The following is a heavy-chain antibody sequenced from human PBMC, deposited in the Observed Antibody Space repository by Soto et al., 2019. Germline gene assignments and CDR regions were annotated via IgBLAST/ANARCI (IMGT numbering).Heavy chain of an antibody. D-gene: IGHD5-12*01. CDR3: VRPAGYRGNDYVFYYGMDV. V-gene: IGHV3-33*01. CDR2: VWYDGGNE. J-gene: IGHJ6*02. Sequence: QVQLVESGGGVVQPGRSLRLSCAASGFTFSSYGMHWVRQAPGKGLEWVALVWYDGGNEYYADSVKGRFTISRDNSKNTLELQMNSLGDEDTAVYYCVRPAGYRGNDYVFYYGMDVWGQGTKVTVSS. CDR1: GFTFSSYG.